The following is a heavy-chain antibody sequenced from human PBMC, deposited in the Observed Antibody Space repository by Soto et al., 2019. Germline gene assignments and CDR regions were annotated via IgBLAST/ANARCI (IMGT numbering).Heavy chain of an antibody. CDR1: GGPISSSSYY. Sequence: SETLSLTCTVSGGPISSSSYYWGWIRQPPGKGLEWIGSMSYSGSTYYNPSLKSRVTISVDTSKNQFSLKLSSVTAADTAVYYCARHEDVYCTNGVCPYYFDYWGQGTLVTVSS. V-gene: IGHV4-39*01. J-gene: IGHJ4*02. CDR3: ARHEDVYCTNGVCPYYFDY. CDR2: MSYSGST. D-gene: IGHD2-8*01.